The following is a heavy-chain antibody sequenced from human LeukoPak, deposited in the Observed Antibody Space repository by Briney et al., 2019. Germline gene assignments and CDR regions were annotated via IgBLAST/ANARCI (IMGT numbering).Heavy chain of an antibody. CDR3: AKGASFVVVQYFQH. J-gene: IGHJ1*01. D-gene: IGHD2-21*01. Sequence: GGSLRLSCAASGFTFSNYGMHWVRQAPGKGLEWAAFIRYDGSNKYYADSVKGRFTISRDNSKNTLYLQMNSLRAEDTAVYYCAKGASFVVVQYFQHWGQGTLVTVSS. CDR1: GFTFSNYG. CDR2: IRYDGSNK. V-gene: IGHV3-30*02.